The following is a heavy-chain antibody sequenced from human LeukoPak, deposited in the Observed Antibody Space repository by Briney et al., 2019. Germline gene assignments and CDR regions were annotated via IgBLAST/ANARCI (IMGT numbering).Heavy chain of an antibody. CDR1: GFTLSSYW. CDR3: ARLLRGSAFDI. Sequence: GGSLRLSCAASGFTLSSYWMHWVRQVPGKGLVWVSRIRSDGGDTTYADSVKGRFTISRDNAKNTLYLQMNSLTAEDTAVCYCARLLRGSAFDIWGQGTMVTVPS. D-gene: IGHD3-10*01. V-gene: IGHV3-74*01. J-gene: IGHJ3*02. CDR2: IRSDGGDT.